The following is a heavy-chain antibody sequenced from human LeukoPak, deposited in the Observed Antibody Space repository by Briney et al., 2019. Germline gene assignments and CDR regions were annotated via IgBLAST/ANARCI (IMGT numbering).Heavy chain of an antibody. CDR1: GFTFSSYS. CDR2: ISSSSYI. V-gene: IGHV3-21*04. Sequence: GGSLRLSCAASGFTFSSYSMNWVRQAPGKGLEWVSSISSSSYIYYADSVKGRFTISRDNSKSTLYIQMNSLRAEDTAVYYCARAKPKNMVRGLIMRRESRYYFDYWGQGTLVTVSS. D-gene: IGHD3-10*01. J-gene: IGHJ4*02. CDR3: ARAKPKNMVRGLIMRRESRYYFDY.